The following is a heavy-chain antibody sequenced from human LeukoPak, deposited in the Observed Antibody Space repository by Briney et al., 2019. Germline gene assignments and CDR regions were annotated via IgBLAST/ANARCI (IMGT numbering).Heavy chain of an antibody. J-gene: IGHJ4*02. CDR2: IYYSGST. Sequence: SETLSLTCAISGGSFSGYYWSWIRQHPGKGLEWIGYIYYSGSTNYSPSLKSRVTISVDTSKNHFSLKLSSVTDADTAVYYCARDGGCFRPLDYSGQGTLVTVSS. V-gene: IGHV4-31*11. CDR1: GGSFSGYY. CDR3: ARDGGCFRPLDY.